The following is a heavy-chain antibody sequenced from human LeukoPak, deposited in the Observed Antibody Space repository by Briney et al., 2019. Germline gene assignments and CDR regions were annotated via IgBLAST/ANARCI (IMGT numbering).Heavy chain of an antibody. CDR2: ISSSSSYI. CDR3: ARDLDFWSGYDYYFDY. V-gene: IGHV3-21*01. J-gene: IGHJ4*02. Sequence: GGSLRLSCVASGFTFSSYSMNWVRQAPGKGLEWVSSISSSSSYIYYADSVKGRFTISRDNAKNSLYLQMNSLRAEDTAVYYCARDLDFWSGYDYYFDYWGQGTLVTVSS. D-gene: IGHD3-3*01. CDR1: GFTFSSYS.